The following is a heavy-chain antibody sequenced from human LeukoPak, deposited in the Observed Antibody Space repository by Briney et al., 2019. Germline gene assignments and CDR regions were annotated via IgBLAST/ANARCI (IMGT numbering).Heavy chain of an antibody. CDR1: GFTFSSYA. D-gene: IGHD5-12*01. V-gene: IGHV3-30-3*01. CDR3: ARGGYGLDY. CDR2: ISYDGSNK. J-gene: IGHJ4*02. Sequence: GGSLRLPCAASGFTFSSYAMHWVRQAPGKGLEWVAVISYDGSNKYYAGSVKGRFTISRDNSKNTLYLQMNSLRAEDTAVYYCARGGYGLDYWGQGTLVTVSS.